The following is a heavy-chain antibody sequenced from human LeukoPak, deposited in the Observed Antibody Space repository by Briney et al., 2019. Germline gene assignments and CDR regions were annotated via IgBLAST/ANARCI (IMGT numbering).Heavy chain of an antibody. V-gene: IGHV3-21*01. CDR1: GFTFSSYS. CDR3: ASTTYSGSYFWFDP. J-gene: IGHJ5*02. Sequence: GGSLRLSCAASGFTFSSYSMNWVRQAPGKGLEWVSSISSSSSYIYYADSVKGRFTISGDNAKNSLYLQMNSLRAEDTAVYYCASTTYSGSYFWFDPWGQGTLVTVSS. CDR2: ISSSSSYI. D-gene: IGHD1-26*01.